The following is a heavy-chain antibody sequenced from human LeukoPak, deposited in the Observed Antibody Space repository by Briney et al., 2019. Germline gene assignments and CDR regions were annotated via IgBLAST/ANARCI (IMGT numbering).Heavy chain of an antibody. J-gene: IGHJ5*02. Sequence: GGSLRLSCAVSGFTFSHYAMSWVRQAPGTDLEGVGSLTDSGDATYYADSVKGRLTISRDNSNSTLYLHISGLRDEDTAVYYCARGYSHNSGGWLDPWGQGTLVTVSS. CDR2: LTDSGDAT. D-gene: IGHD5-12*01. CDR1: GFTFSHYA. V-gene: IGHV3-23*01. CDR3: ARGYSHNSGGWLDP.